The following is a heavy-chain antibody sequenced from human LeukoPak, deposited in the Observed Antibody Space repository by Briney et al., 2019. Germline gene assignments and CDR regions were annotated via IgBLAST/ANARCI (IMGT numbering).Heavy chain of an antibody. CDR3: VRDGPSWGLL. V-gene: IGHV4-4*07. Sequence: SETLSLTCTVSGGSIGTYYWSWIRQPAGEGLEWIGRIYTTGSANYNPSLKSRVTMSLDTSTNQFSLKLSSVTAADTAVYYCVRDGPSWGLLWGQGALVTVSS. J-gene: IGHJ4*02. CDR1: GGSIGTYY. D-gene: IGHD3-16*01. CDR2: IYTTGSA.